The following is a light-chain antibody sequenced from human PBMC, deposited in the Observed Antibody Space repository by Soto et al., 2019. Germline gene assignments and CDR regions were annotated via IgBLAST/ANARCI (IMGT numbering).Light chain of an antibody. CDR1: QSVSSSY. CDR2: GAS. J-gene: IGKJ5*01. CDR3: QQYGSSPPIT. Sequence: EIVLTQSPGTLSWSPGERAPLSCRASQSVSSSYLAWYQQKPGQAPRLLIYGASSRATGIPDRFSGSGSGTDFTLTISRLEPEDFAVYYCQQYGSSPPITFGQGTRLE. V-gene: IGKV3-20*01.